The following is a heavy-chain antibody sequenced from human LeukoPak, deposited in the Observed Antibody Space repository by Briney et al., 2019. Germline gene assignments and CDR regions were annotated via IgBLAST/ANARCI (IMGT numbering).Heavy chain of an antibody. J-gene: IGHJ4*02. CDR1: GFTFSTYS. CDR3: ARGGSYASFGFDR. Sequence: GGSLRLSCVASGFTFSTYSMNWVRQAPGKGLEWVSLIYTGGSTYYADSVKGRFTISRDNSKNTLYLQMNSLRAEDTAVYYCARGGSYASFGFDRWGQGTLVTVSS. D-gene: IGHD3-16*01. V-gene: IGHV3-53*01. CDR2: IYTGGST.